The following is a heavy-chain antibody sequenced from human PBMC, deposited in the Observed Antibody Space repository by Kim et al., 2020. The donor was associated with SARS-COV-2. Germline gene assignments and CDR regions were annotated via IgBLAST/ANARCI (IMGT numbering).Heavy chain of an antibody. V-gene: IGHV3-NL1*01. CDR3: AKGRSSSGFDY. CDR2: T. Sequence: TYSADSVKGRFTISRDSSKNTLCLQMISLRAEDTAVYYCAKGRSSSGFDYWGQGTLVTVSS. J-gene: IGHJ4*02. D-gene: IGHD6-6*01.